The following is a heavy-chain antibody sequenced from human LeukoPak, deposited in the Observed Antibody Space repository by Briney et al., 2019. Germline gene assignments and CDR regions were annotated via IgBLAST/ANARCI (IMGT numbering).Heavy chain of an antibody. Sequence: SVKVSCKASGGTFSSYAISWVRQAPGQGLEWMGGIIPIFGTANYAQKFQGRVTITADESTSTAYMELSSLRSEDTVVYYCARDLPLGPNWDYWGQGTLVTVSS. CDR3: ARDLPLGPNWDY. CDR1: GGTFSSYA. D-gene: IGHD3-16*02. V-gene: IGHV1-69*01. CDR2: IIPIFGTA. J-gene: IGHJ4*02.